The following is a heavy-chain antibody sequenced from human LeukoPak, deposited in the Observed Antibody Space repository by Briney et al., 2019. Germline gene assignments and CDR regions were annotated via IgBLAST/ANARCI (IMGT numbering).Heavy chain of an antibody. CDR3: ARDHGIYYDSSGHYYKNRNWFDP. CDR1: GYTFTGYY. Sequence: ASVKVSCKASGYTFTGYYMHWVRQAPGQGLEWMGWINPNSGGTNYAQKFQGRVTMTRDTSISTAYMELSRLRSDDTAVYYCARDHGIYYDSSGHYYKNRNWFDPWGQGTLVTVSS. D-gene: IGHD3-22*01. J-gene: IGHJ5*02. CDR2: INPNSGGT. V-gene: IGHV1-2*02.